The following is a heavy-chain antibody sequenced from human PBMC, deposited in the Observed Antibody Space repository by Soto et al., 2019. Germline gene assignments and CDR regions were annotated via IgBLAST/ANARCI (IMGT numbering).Heavy chain of an antibody. CDR2: INHSGST. J-gene: IGHJ4*02. CDR3: ARDKITGLFDY. V-gene: IGHV4-34*01. D-gene: IGHD2-8*02. Sequence: PSETLFLTCAVYGGSFSGYYWTWIHQPPGTGLEWIGEINHSGSTNYNPSLKSRVTISVDTSKNQFSLKLTSVTAADTAVYYCARDKITGLFDYWGQGTLVTVSS. CDR1: GGSFSGYY.